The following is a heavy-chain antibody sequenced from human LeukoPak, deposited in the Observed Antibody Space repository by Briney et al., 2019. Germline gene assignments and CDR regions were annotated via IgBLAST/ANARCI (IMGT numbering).Heavy chain of an antibody. V-gene: IGHV5-51*01. D-gene: IGHD6-13*01. CDR3: ARVLYSTSWRYYFDY. Sequence: GESLKISCKGSEYKFTTYWIGWVRQMPGKGLEWIGIIHPGDSDTTYSPPFQGQVTMSADRSTTTAYLQWGSLKASDTAMYYCARVLYSTSWRYYFDYWGQGTLVTVSS. CDR2: IHPGDSDT. CDR1: EYKFTTYW. J-gene: IGHJ4*02.